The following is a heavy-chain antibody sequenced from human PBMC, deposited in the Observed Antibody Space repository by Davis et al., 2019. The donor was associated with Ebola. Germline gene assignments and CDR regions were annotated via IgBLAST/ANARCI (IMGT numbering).Heavy chain of an antibody. V-gene: IGHV3-30-3*01. CDR3: ARLPDYGDFHYYFSMDV. D-gene: IGHD4-17*01. J-gene: IGHJ6*04. CDR2: ISYDGIHK. Sequence: GESLKISCAASGFTFSSYVMHWVRQAPGTGLEWVAIISYDGIHKYYAGSVKGRFTISRDNSKDTVYLQLNSLRGEDTAVYYCARLPDYGDFHYYFSMDVWGTGTTVTVSS. CDR1: GFTFSSYV.